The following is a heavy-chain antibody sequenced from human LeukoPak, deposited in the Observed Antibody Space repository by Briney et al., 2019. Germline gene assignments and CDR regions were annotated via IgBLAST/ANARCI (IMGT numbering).Heavy chain of an antibody. CDR1: GFTFSSYG. J-gene: IGHJ6*02. CDR3: ARDRDCSGGSCLYGMDV. D-gene: IGHD2-15*01. Sequence: PGRSLRLSCAASGFTFSSYGMHWVRQAPGKGLEWVAFIRYDGSNKYYADSVKGRFTISRDNSKNTLYLQMNSLRAEDTAVYYCARDRDCSGGSCLYGMDVWGQGTTVTVSS. CDR2: IRYDGSNK. V-gene: IGHV3-30*02.